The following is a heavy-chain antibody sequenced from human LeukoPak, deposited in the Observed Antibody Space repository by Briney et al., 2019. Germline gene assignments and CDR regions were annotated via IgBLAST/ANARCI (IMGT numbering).Heavy chain of an antibody. D-gene: IGHD3-3*01. V-gene: IGHV3-23*01. CDR2: ISGSGGSA. J-gene: IGHJ4*02. CDR3: AKGHYDFWSGLAYFDY. CDR1: GFTFSSYA. Sequence: GGSLRLSCAASGFTFSSYAMSWVRQAPGKGLEWASAISGSGGSAYYADSVKGRFTISRDNSKNTLYLQMNSLRAEDTAVYYCAKGHYDFWSGLAYFDYWGQGTLVTVSS.